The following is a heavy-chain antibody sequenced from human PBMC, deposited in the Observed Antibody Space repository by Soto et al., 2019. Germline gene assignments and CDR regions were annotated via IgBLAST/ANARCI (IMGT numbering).Heavy chain of an antibody. D-gene: IGHD4-17*01. V-gene: IGHV3-15*01. CDR3: TTAATTVTTIDY. CDR1: GFTFSNAW. J-gene: IGHJ4*02. CDR2: KRNADGGTA. Sequence: EVQLVESGGGLVKPGGSLRLCYAASGFTFSNAWVSWVRQAPGKGLEWVGRKRNADGGTADYAAPVKGRFTISRDDSKNTLYLQMNSLKTEDTAVYYCTTAATTVTTIDYWGQGTLVTVSS.